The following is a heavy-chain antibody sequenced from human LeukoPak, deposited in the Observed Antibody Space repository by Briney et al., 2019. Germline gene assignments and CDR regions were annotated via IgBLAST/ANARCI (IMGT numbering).Heavy chain of an antibody. Sequence: SVKVSCKASGGTFSSYAISWVRQAPGQGLEWMGGIIPIFGTANYAQKFQGRVTITADESTSTAYMELSSLRSEDTAVYYCARDRGNHYYKDAFDIWVQGTMVTVSS. CDR3: ARDRGNHYYKDAFDI. D-gene: IGHD1-26*01. V-gene: IGHV1-69*13. J-gene: IGHJ3*02. CDR2: IIPIFGTA. CDR1: GGTFSSYA.